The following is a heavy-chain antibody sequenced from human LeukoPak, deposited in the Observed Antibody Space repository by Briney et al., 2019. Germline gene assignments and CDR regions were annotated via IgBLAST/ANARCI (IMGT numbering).Heavy chain of an antibody. J-gene: IGHJ4*02. Sequence: PGGSLRLSCATSGFTFNNYGMGWVRQAPGKGLEWVSAISGSGGITFYADSVKGRFTISRDNSKNTLYLEMNSLRAEDTAMYYCAKILTAGGIDYWGQGTLVTVSS. CDR3: AKILTAGGIDY. CDR1: GFTFNNYG. D-gene: IGHD2-15*01. V-gene: IGHV3-23*01. CDR2: ISGSGGIT.